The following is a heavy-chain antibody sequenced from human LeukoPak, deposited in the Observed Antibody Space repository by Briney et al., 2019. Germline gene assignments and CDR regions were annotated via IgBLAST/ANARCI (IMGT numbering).Heavy chain of an antibody. CDR1: GGSFSGYY. Sequence: SETLSLTCAVYGGSFSGYYWSWFRQPPGKGLEWIGEINHSGSTNYNPSLKSRVTISVDTSKNQFSLKLSSVTAADTAVYYCARVFAAAGTGAWFDPWGQGTLVTVSP. CDR2: INHSGST. CDR3: ARVFAAAGTGAWFDP. D-gene: IGHD6-13*01. J-gene: IGHJ5*02. V-gene: IGHV4-34*01.